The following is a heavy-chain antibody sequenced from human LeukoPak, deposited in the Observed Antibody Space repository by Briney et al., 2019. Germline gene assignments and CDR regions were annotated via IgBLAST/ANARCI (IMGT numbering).Heavy chain of an antibody. J-gene: IGHJ4*02. CDR3: ARESYSSSSADY. Sequence: GGSLRLSCAASGFTFSSYSMNWVRQAPGKGLEWVSSISSSSSYIYYADSVKGRSTISRDNAKNSLYLQMNSLRAEDTAVYYCARESYSSSSADYWGQGTLVTVSS. V-gene: IGHV3-21*01. CDR1: GFTFSSYS. D-gene: IGHD6-6*01. CDR2: ISSSSSYI.